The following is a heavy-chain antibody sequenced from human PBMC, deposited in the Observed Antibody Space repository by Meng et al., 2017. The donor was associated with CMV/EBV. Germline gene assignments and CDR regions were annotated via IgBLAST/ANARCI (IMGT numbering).Heavy chain of an antibody. J-gene: IGHJ5*02. V-gene: IGHV5-51*01. Sequence: LIGWVRQMPGKGLAWMGITYPGDSDTRDSPSYQGQVTISADKSISTAYLQWSSLKASDTAMYYCARQANWFTYYDFWSGYGGGGFDPWGQGTLVTSPQ. CDR2: TYPGDSDT. CDR3: ARQANWFTYYDFWSGYGGGGFDP. D-gene: IGHD3-3*01. CDR1: L.